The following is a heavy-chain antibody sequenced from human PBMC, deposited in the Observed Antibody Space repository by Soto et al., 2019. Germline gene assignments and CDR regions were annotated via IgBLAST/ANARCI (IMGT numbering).Heavy chain of an antibody. CDR2: ISSSSSYI. D-gene: IGHD5-18*01. Sequence: GGSLRLSCAASGFTFSSYSMNWVRQAPGKGLEWVSSISSSSSYIYYADSVKGRFTISRDNAKNSLYLQMNSLRAEDTAVYYCARDSTAMDLNWFDPWGQGTLVTVSS. J-gene: IGHJ5*02. CDR3: ARDSTAMDLNWFDP. CDR1: GFTFSSYS. V-gene: IGHV3-21*01.